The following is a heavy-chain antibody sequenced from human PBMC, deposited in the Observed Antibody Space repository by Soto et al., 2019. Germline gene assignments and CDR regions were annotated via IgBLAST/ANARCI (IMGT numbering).Heavy chain of an antibody. J-gene: IGHJ4*02. CDR1: GYTFTSYG. CDR2: ISAYNGNT. D-gene: IGHD3-10*01. V-gene: IGHV1-18*01. Sequence: ASVKVSCKASGYTFTSYGISWVRQAPGQGLEWMGWISAYNGNTNYAQKLQGRVTMTTDTSTSTAYMELRSLRSDDTAVYYCARDVVRGVTLGDFDYWGQGPLVTVSS. CDR3: ARDVVRGVTLGDFDY.